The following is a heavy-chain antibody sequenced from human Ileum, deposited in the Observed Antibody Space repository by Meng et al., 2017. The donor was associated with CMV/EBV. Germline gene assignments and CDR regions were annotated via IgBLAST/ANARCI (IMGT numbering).Heavy chain of an antibody. J-gene: IGHJ2*01. V-gene: IGHV3-74*01. Sequence: FTFSSYWMHWVRQAPGKGLVWVSRINSDGSSTSYADSVKGRFTISRDNAKNTLYLQMNSLTAEDTAVYYCASRRSVSGSLNWYLDLWGRGTLVTVSS. CDR3: ASRRSVSGSLNWYLDL. CDR2: INSDGSST. CDR1: FTFSSYW. D-gene: IGHD6-19*01.